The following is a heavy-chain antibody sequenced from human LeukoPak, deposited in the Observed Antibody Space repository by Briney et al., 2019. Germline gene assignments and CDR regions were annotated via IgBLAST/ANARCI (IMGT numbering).Heavy chain of an antibody. CDR1: GGSISSYY. V-gene: IGHV4-34*01. D-gene: IGHD5-24*01. CDR3: ARALKMATTPFDY. J-gene: IGHJ4*02. CDR2: INHSGST. Sequence: SETLSLTCTVSGGSISSYYWSWIRQPPGKGLEWIGEINHSGSTNYNPSLKSRVTISVDTSKNQFSLKLSSVTAADTAVYYCARALKMATTPFDYWGQGTLVTVSS.